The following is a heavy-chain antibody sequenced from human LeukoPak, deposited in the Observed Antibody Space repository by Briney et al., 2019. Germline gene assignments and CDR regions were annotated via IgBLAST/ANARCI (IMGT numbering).Heavy chain of an antibody. CDR2: ISGSGGNT. Sequence: GGSLRLSCAASGFTFSSYAMNWVRQAPGKGLEWVSSISGSGGNTYYADSVEGRFTISRDNSKNTLYLQMNSLRSEDTAVYYCARDRSYDSSGYYYDAFDIWGQGTMVTVSS. V-gene: IGHV3-23*01. J-gene: IGHJ3*02. CDR3: ARDRSYDSSGYYYDAFDI. D-gene: IGHD3-22*01. CDR1: GFTFSSYA.